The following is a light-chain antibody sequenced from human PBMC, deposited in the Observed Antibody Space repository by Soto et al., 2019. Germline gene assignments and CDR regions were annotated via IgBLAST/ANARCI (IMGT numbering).Light chain of an antibody. CDR1: QSLLDSNGYNY. V-gene: IGKV2-28*01. CDR3: MQALQTGYT. CDR2: LGS. Sequence: DIVMTQSPISLPVTPGEPASISCRSSQSLLDSNGYNYLDWYLQKPGQSPQLLIYLGSNRATGVPDRVIGSGSGKDFTLTISRVEAEDVGVYYCMQALQTGYTFGQGTKLEI. J-gene: IGKJ2*01.